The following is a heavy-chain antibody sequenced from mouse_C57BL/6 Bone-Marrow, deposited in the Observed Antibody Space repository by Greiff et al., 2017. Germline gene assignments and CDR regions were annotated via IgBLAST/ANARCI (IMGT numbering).Heavy chain of an antibody. Sequence: QVQLQQSGAELARPGASVKLSCKASGYTFTSYGISWVKQRTGQGLEWIGEIYPRSGNTYYNEKFKGKATLTADKSSSTAYMELSSLTSEDSAVYFCARGYYGSSYYAMDYGGQGTSVTVSS. CDR2: IYPRSGNT. V-gene: IGHV1-81*01. CDR1: GYTFTSYG. D-gene: IGHD1-1*01. J-gene: IGHJ4*01. CDR3: ARGYYGSSYYAMDY.